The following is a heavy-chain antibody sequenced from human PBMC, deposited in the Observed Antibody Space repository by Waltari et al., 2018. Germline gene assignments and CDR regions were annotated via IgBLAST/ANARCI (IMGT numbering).Heavy chain of an antibody. V-gene: IGHV3-53*02. CDR1: GLRVNDNY. CDR3: ARGTSQLFYGLDI. J-gene: IGHJ6*02. Sequence: EVQLAETGGGLIQPGGSLRLSCAASGLRVNDNYMTWVRQAPGKGLQWVSLIYSGGVTYYADFVQGRFTISRDKYKNTLYLQMNSLRAEDSAVYYCARGTSQLFYGLDIWGQGTTVTVSS. D-gene: IGHD1-1*01. CDR2: IYSGGVT.